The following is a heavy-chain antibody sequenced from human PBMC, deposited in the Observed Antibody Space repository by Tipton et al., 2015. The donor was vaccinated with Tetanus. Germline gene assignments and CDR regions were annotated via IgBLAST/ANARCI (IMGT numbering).Heavy chain of an antibody. CDR2: VSYSGST. V-gene: IGHV4-59*12. CDR3: ARRSVSARFDD. J-gene: IGHJ4*02. Sequence: TLSLTCTLSGGSISTYSWNWIRQPPGKGLEWIGYVSYSGSTKYNPSLKSRATISVDTSKNQFSLKLSSVTAADTAVYYCARRSVSARFDDWGQGTLVTVSS. CDR1: GGSISTYS. D-gene: IGHD6-6*01.